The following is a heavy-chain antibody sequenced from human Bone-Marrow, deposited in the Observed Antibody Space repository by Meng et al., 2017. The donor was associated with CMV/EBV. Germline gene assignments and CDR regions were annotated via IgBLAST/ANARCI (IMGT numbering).Heavy chain of an antibody. CDR3: ARVYFDWLLKPSNYFDY. CDR1: GFTFSSYE. J-gene: IGHJ4*02. Sequence: GESLKISCAASGFTFSSYEMNWVRQAPGKGLEWVSYISSSGSTIYYADSVKGRFTISRDNAKNSLYLQMNSLRAEDTAVYYCARVYFDWLLKPSNYFDYWGQGTLVTVSS. V-gene: IGHV3-48*03. D-gene: IGHD3-9*01. CDR2: ISSSGSTI.